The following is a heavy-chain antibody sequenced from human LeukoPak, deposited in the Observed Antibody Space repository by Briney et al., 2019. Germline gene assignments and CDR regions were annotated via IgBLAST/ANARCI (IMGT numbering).Heavy chain of an antibody. CDR3: ARDAFNAYYDFWSGYYDH. CDR1: GGSISSGDYY. D-gene: IGHD3-3*01. V-gene: IGHV4-30-4*08. J-gene: IGHJ4*02. Sequence: SETLSLTCPVSGGSISSGDYYWSWIRQPPGKGLEWIGYVYYSGSTYYNPSLKSRVTISVDTSKNQFSLKLSSVTAADTAVYYCARDAFNAYYDFWSGYYDHWGQGTLVTVSS. CDR2: VYYSGST.